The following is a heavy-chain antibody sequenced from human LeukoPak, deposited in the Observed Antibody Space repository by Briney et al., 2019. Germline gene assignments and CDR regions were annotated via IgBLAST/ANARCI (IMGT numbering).Heavy chain of an antibody. V-gene: IGHV4-59*08. J-gene: IGHJ4*02. D-gene: IGHD3-10*01. CDR3: ARHSGLLYFDY. Sequence: NPSETLSLTCTVSGGSISSYYWSWIRQPPGKGLEWIAFIYSSGSTNYNPTLKSRVTISVDTSKNQFSLRLSAVAAADTAVYYCARHSGLLYFDYWGEGNLVTASS. CDR1: GGSISSYY. CDR2: IYSSGST.